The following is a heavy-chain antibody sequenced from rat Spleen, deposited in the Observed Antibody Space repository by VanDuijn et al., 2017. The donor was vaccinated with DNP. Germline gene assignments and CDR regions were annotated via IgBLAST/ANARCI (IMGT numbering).Heavy chain of an antibody. J-gene: IGHJ2*01. CDR1: GFTFSDYH. CDR3: ARGNYPGINTFDY. CDR2: IFYDETRT. V-gene: IGHV5S10*01. Sequence: EVQLVESGGDFVQPGRSLKLSCLVSGFTFSDYHMAWVRQAPKKGLEWVATIFYDETRTYYRDSVKGRFTISRDNAESTLYLHMDSLRSEDTATYYCARGNYPGINTFDYWGQGVMVTVSS. D-gene: IGHD1-4*01.